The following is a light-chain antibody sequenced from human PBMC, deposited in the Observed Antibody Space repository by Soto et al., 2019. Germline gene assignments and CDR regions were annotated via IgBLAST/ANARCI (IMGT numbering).Light chain of an antibody. Sequence: QSVLAQPASVSGSPGQSITIFCTGTSSDIGAYNYVSWYQQHPGKAPKLMIYDVSDRPSGVSNRFSGSKSGNTASLTISGLQAEDEADYYCASYASSNTVLFGGGTKVTVL. J-gene: IGLJ2*01. CDR1: SSDIGAYNY. CDR2: DVS. CDR3: ASYASSNTVL. V-gene: IGLV2-14*03.